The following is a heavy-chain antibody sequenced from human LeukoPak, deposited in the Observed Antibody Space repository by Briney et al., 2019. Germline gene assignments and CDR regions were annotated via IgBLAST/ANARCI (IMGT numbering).Heavy chain of an antibody. J-gene: IGHJ4*02. CDR2: IIPIFGTA. D-gene: IGHD3-9*01. V-gene: IGHV1-69*06. CDR1: GGIFSSYA. Sequence: SVKVSCKASGGIFSSYALSWVRQGPGQGLEWVGGIIPIFGTANYAQKFQGRVTITADKSTSTAYMELSSLRSEDTAVYYCARSRYDILSGYDYWGQGTLVTVSS. CDR3: ARSRYDILSGYDY.